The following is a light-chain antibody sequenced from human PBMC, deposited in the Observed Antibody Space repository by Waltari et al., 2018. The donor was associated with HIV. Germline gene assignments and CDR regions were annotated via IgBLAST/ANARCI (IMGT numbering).Light chain of an antibody. V-gene: IGKV3-20*01. J-gene: IGKJ2*01. CDR1: QSVSSIY. Sequence: EIVLTPSPGTLSLSPGESATLSCRASQSVSSIYLAWYLQKPGQAPRLLIYGASNRATGVPDRFSGSGSGTDFTLIISRLEPEDFAVYYCQHYGGSAIYTFGQGTKLEIK. CDR3: QHYGGSAIYT. CDR2: GAS.